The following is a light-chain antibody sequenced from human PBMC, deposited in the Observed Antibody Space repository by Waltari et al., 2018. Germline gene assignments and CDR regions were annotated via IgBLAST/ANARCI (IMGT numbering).Light chain of an antibody. CDR1: HSLLYSTINLNY. Sequence: HSLLYSTINLNYVSCYQKKPRQPPNLLIDWASTRNSGLPNRFSGSWSATDITLTSSILQAEYVTFYYYQQCFGTPTFGQGTRLEIK. CDR3: QQCFGTPT. J-gene: IGKJ2*01. CDR2: WAS. V-gene: IGKV4-1*01.